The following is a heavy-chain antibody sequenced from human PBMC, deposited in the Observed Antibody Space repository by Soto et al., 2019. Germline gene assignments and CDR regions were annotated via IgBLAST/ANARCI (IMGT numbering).Heavy chain of an antibody. Sequence: SQTLSLTCAISGDSVSSNRAAWNWIRQSPSRGLEWLGRTNYRSKWFNDYAVSVKGRITINPDTSKNQFSLQLNSVTPEDTAVYYCARGAARLYFYYAMDVWGQGTTVTVSS. CDR1: GDSVSSNRAA. CDR2: TNYRSKWFN. D-gene: IGHD6-13*01. V-gene: IGHV6-1*01. CDR3: ARGAARLYFYYAMDV. J-gene: IGHJ6*02.